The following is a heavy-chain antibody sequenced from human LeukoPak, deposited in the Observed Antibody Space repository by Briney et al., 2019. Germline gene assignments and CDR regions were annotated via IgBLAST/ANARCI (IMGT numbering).Heavy chain of an antibody. V-gene: IGHV4-59*01. CDR3: AREGRPAAENTFYFYYGMDV. J-gene: IGHJ6*02. CDR2: LHHSGST. Sequence: SETLSLTCTVFGGSISGYYWNWIRQVPRKGLEWIGFLHHSGSTDYNPSLQSRVTISVDTSKNQLSLKLRSVTAADTAVYYCAREGRPAAENTFYFYYGMDVWGQGTAVTVSS. D-gene: IGHD6-13*01. CDR1: GGSISGYY.